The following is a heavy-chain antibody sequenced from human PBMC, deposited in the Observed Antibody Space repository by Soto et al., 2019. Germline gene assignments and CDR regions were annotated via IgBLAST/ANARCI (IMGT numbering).Heavy chain of an antibody. CDR1: GASISESSNY. D-gene: IGHD4-17*01. CDR3: ASPIGNYGDWAVGS. CDR2: IYYTVRT. Sequence: QLLLQESGPGLVKPSETLSLTCAVSGASISESSNYWAWIRQPPGKGLEWIASIYYTVRTYYTPPLRSRLATSLDASRHQFSLNLSSGTAADMDLYNCASPIGNYGDWAVGSWGQGTLVPVSS. V-gene: IGHV4-39*01. J-gene: IGHJ4*02.